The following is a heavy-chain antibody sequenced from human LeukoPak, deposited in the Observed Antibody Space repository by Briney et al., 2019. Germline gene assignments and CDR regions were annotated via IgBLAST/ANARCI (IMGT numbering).Heavy chain of an antibody. J-gene: IGHJ6*02. CDR2: ISGSGGST. CDR3: ANLEPAVYYYCGMDV. V-gene: IGHV3-23*01. Sequence: GGSLRLSRAASGFTFSSYAMSWVRQAPGKGLEWVSAISGSGGSTYYADSVKGRFTISRDNSKNTLYLQMNSLRAEDTAVYYCANLEPAVYYYCGMDVWGQGTTVTVSS. CDR1: GFTFSSYA.